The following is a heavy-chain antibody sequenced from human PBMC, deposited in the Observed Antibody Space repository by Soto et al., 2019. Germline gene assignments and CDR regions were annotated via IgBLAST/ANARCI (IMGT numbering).Heavy chain of an antibody. V-gene: IGHV1-69*01. CDR1: AGTFTNSI. CDR3: AREQCSHLSAFDHYNGMDV. Sequence: QVHLVQSGAELMKPGSSVKVSCKASAGTFTNSIISWVRQARGQGLEWVGGIMPTSGAAVYAQNFQGRITITEAESTNTVYMQLSSLRSEDTAVYYCAREQCSHLSAFDHYNGMDVWGQGTPVTVSS. J-gene: IGHJ6*02. CDR2: IMPTSGAA. D-gene: IGHD3-10*02.